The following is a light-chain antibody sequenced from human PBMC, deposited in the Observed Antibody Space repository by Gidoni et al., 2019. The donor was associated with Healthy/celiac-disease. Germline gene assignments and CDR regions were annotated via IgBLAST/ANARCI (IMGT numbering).Light chain of an antibody. CDR1: QSVSSSY. CDR2: GAS. V-gene: IGKV3-20*01. Sequence: EIVLTQSPGTLSLSPGERATLSCWASQSVSSSYLAWDQQKPGQAPRLLIYGASSRATGLPDRCSGSGSGTDFTLTISRLEPEDFAVYYCQQYGSSPYTFGQGTKLEIK. CDR3: QQYGSSPYT. J-gene: IGKJ2*01.